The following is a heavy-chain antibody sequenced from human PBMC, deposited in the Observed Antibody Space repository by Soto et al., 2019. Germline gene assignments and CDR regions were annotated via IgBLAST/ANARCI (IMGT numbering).Heavy chain of an antibody. Sequence: QVQLVQSGAEVKKPGASVKVSCKASGYTVTAYYVHWVRQAPGQGLEWMGWINPNSGGTNYAQKFQGWVTMTRDTSVSTVYMELSRLRFDDTAVYYCARMIAASGQYGMDVWGQGTTVTVSS. CDR2: INPNSGGT. CDR3: ARMIAASGQYGMDV. CDR1: GYTVTAYY. J-gene: IGHJ6*02. D-gene: IGHD6-13*01. V-gene: IGHV1-2*04.